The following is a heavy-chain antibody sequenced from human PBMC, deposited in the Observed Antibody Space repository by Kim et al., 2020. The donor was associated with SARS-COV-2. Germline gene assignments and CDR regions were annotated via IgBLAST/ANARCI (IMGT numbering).Heavy chain of an antibody. CDR2: IRVSVDST. D-gene: IGHD3-16*01. Sequence: GGSLRLSCTASEFTFSRHVMSWVRQAPGKGLEGVSSIRVSVDSTYYADSVEGRFTISRDDSKNILYLEMNSLRVDDTAVYYCAKYFWGEKEQFDPWGQGTLVTVSS. V-gene: IGHV3-23*01. J-gene: IGHJ5*02. CDR3: AKYFWGEKEQFDP. CDR1: EFTFSRHV.